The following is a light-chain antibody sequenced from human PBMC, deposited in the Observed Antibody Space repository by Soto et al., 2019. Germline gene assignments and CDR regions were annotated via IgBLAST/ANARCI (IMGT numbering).Light chain of an antibody. V-gene: IGLV2-23*01. Sequence: QSVLTKPASVSGSPGQSITISCTGTSSDVGSYNLVSWYQQHPGKAPKLMIYEGSKRPSGVSNRFSGSKSGNTASLTISGIQAEDEADYYCCSYAGSSSHVVFGGGTKLTVL. CDR1: SSDVGSYNL. CDR2: EGS. CDR3: CSYAGSSSHVV. J-gene: IGLJ2*01.